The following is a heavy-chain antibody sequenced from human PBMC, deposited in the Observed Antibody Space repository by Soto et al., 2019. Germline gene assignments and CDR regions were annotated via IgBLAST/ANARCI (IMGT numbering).Heavy chain of an antibody. V-gene: IGHV4-31*03. CDR1: GGSISSGGYY. D-gene: IGHD3-10*01. J-gene: IGHJ5*02. CDR3: ARAGFGSGSYYKGWFDP. CDR2: IYYSGST. Sequence: SETLSLTCTVSGGSISSGGYYWSWIRQHPGKGLEWIGYIYYSGSTYYNPSLKSRVTISVDTSKNQFSLKLSSVTAADTAVYYCARAGFGSGSYYKGWFDPWGQGTLVTVSS.